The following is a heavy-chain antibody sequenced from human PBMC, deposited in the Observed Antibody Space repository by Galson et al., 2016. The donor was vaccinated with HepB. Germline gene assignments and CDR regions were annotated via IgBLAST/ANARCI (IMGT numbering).Heavy chain of an antibody. D-gene: IGHD5-24*01. V-gene: IGHV4-39*07. CDR1: GASVTSSFFY. CDR3: ARGFQLGEGLDA. Sequence: SETLSLTCTVSGASVTSSFFYWAWIRQPPGKGLEWLGSIHYSGSLFYNPSLEGRLTISLDTSKNQLSLKVSSVTAADTAVYHCARGFQLGEGLDAWGQGTSVTVSS. CDR2: IHYSGSL. J-gene: IGHJ6*02.